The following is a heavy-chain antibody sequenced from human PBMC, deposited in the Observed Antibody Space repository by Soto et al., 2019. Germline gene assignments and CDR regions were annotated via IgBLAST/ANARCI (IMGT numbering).Heavy chain of an antibody. CDR2: VSSSGST. V-gene: IGHV4-59*01. D-gene: IGHD3-22*01. CDR1: GGSISGDH. Sequence: VYLKESGPGLVKPSETLSLTCTVSGGSISGDHWNWIRQPPGKGLEWIAYVSSSGSTKYNPSLKSRVTISIDTTKNQFSLRLSAVTAADTAVYYCASGFYDSRGYSEAFDIWGQGTKFTVSS. J-gene: IGHJ3*02. CDR3: ASGFYDSRGYSEAFDI.